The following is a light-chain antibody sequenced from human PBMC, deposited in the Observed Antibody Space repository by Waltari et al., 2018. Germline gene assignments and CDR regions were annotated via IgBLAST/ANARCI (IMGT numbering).Light chain of an antibody. V-gene: IGKV3-20*01. J-gene: IGKJ1*01. CDR1: ESVSSA. CDR3: QHYLRLPVT. CDR2: GAS. Sequence: EIVLTQSPGTLSLSVGERATVPCRASESVSSALAWYQQKPGQAPRLLIYGASTRATGIPDRFSGSGSGTDFSLTISRLEPDDFAVYYCQHYLRLPVTFGQGTTVEI.